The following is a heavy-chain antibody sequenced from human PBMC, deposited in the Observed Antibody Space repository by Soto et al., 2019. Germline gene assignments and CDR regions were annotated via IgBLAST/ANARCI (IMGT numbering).Heavy chain of an antibody. CDR3: ARRYFDY. CDR2: IKQDGSEK. CDR1: GFTFSSSW. J-gene: IGHJ4*02. Sequence: GGSMRLSCAASGFTFSSSWMSWVRQAPGKGLEWVANIKQDGSEKYYVDSVKGRFTISRDNAKNSLYLQMNSLRAEDTAVYYCARRYFDYWGQGTLVTVSS. V-gene: IGHV3-7*01.